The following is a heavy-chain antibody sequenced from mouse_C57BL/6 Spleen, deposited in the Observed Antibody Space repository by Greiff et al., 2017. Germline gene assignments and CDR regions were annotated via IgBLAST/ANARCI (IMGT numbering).Heavy chain of an antibody. CDR3: ARGEGFITTVVAQD. V-gene: IGHV1-19*01. J-gene: IGHJ2*01. D-gene: IGHD1-1*01. CDR2: INPYNGGT. CDR1: GYTFTDYY. Sequence: VQLQQSGPVLVKPGASVKMSCKASGYTFTDYYMNWVKQSHGKSLEWIGVINPYNGGTSYNQKFKGKATLTVDKSSSTAYMELNSLTSEDSAVYYCARGEGFITTVVAQDWGQGTTLTVSS.